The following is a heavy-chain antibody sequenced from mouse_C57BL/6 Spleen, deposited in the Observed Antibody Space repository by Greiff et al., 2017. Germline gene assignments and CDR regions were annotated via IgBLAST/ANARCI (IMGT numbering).Heavy chain of an antibody. Sequence: EVQLQQSGPELVKPGASVKMSCKASGYTFTDYNMHWVKQSHGKSLEWIGYINPNNGGTSYNQKFKGKATLTVNKSSSTAYMELRSLTSEDSAVYYCARGPDYYDYAMDYWGQGTSVTVSS. V-gene: IGHV1-22*01. CDR2: INPNNGGT. CDR1: GYTFTDYN. J-gene: IGHJ4*01. D-gene: IGHD1-1*01. CDR3: ARGPDYYDYAMDY.